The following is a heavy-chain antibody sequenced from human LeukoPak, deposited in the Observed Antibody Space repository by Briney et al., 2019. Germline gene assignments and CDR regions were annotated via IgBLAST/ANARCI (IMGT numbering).Heavy chain of an antibody. CDR1: GFTFSSYA. CDR3: AKVYSYGHEAYFDY. J-gene: IGHJ4*02. CDR2: ISGSGGST. V-gene: IGHV3-23*01. D-gene: IGHD5-18*01. Sequence: GGSLRLSCAASGFTFSSYAMSWVRQAPGKGLEWVSAISGSGGSTYYADSVKGRFTISRDNSKNTLYLQMISLRAEDTAVYYCAKVYSYGHEAYFDYWGQGTLVTVSS.